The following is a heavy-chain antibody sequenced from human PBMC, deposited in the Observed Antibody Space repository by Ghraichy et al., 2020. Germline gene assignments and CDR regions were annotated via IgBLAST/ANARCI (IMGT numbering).Heavy chain of an antibody. V-gene: IGHV3-48*02. Sequence: GGSLRLSCADSCFTFSSYSMKWVRQASGKGPEWVSYISSSSSTIYYADSVKGRFTISRDNAKNSLYLQMNSLRDEDTAVYYCARTIAAAGLGMDVWGQGTTVTVSS. CDR2: ISSSSSTI. J-gene: IGHJ6*02. CDR3: ARTIAAAGLGMDV. D-gene: IGHD6-13*01. CDR1: CFTFSSYS.